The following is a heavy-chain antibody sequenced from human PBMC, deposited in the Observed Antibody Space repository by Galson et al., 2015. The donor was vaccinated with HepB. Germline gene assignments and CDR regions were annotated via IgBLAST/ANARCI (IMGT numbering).Heavy chain of an antibody. V-gene: IGHV3-23*01. CDR2: ISGSGGNT. Sequence: SLRLSCAASGFTLSSYAMSWVRQAPGKGLEWISTISGSGGNTYYADSVKGRFTISRDNSKNTLYLQMNSLRAEDTAIYYCAKARSQWLRPYYFDYWGQGTLVTVSS. CDR3: AKARSQWLRPYYFDY. D-gene: IGHD6-19*01. CDR1: GFTLSSYA. J-gene: IGHJ4*02.